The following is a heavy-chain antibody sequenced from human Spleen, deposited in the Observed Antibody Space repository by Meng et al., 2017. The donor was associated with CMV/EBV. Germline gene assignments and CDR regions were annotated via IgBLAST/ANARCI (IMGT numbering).Heavy chain of an antibody. CDR3: ARVPHQGRAARPEFFDY. Sequence: GGSLRLSCKASGYTFTGYYMHWVRQAPGQGLEWMGWINPNSGGTNYAQKFQGRVTMTRDTSISTAYMELSRLRSDDTAVYYCARVPHQGRAARPEFFDYWGQGTLVTVSS. CDR1: GYTFTGYY. J-gene: IGHJ4*02. V-gene: IGHV1-2*02. D-gene: IGHD6-6*01. CDR2: INPNSGGT.